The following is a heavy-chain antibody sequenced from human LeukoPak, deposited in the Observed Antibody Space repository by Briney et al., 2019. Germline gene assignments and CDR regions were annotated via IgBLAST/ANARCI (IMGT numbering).Heavy chain of an antibody. V-gene: IGHV1-24*01. CDR1: XYTLTXXX. J-gene: IGHJ4*02. CDR2: FDPEDGET. D-gene: IGHD6-19*01. Sequence: CXXXXYTLTXXXMHWXRQAPGKGLEWMGGFDPEDGETIYAQKFQGRVTMTEDTSTDTAYMELSSLRSEDTAVHYCATVNSSGWNDWGQGTLVTVSS. CDR3: ATVNSSGWND.